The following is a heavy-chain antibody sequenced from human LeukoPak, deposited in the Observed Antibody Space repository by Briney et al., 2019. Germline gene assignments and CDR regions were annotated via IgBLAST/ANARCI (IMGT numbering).Heavy chain of an antibody. J-gene: IGHJ4*02. CDR1: GYSISSGYY. CDR2: IYHSGST. CDR3: ARVVVPGAFDI. D-gene: IGHD2-15*01. V-gene: IGHV4-38-2*02. Sequence: PSETLSLTCTVSGYSISSGYYWGWIRQPPGEGLEWIGSIYHSGSTYYNPSLKSRVTISVDTSKNQFSLKLSSVTAADTAVYYCARVVVPGAFDIWGQGTLVTVSS.